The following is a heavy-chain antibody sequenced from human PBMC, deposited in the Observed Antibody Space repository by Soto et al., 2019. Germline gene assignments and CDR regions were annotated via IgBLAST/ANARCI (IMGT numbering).Heavy chain of an antibody. CDR3: ARTGGTYYFDH. D-gene: IGHD1-1*01. V-gene: IGHV1-69*01. CDR1: GTTFTSYG. Sequence: QVQLVQSGAEVKKPGSSVNVSCKASGTTFTSYGIHWVRQAPGQGLEWMGGFVPMFSSSNYAQKFQSRLTIVADESTNTAYMELSSLRADDSAIYYCARTGGTYYFDHWGQGTLVTVSS. CDR2: FVPMFSSS. J-gene: IGHJ4*02.